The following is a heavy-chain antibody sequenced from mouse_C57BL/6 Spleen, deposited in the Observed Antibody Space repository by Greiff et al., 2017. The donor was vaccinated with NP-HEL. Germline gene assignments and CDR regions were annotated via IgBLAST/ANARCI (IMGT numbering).Heavy chain of an antibody. Sequence: QVQLQQPGTELVKPGASVKLSCKASGYTFTSYWMHWVKQRPGQGLEWLGNINPSNGGTNYNEKFKSKATLTVDKSSSTAYMQLSSLTSEEAEVYYCAKSDNYGSSYYFDYWGQGTTLTVSS. J-gene: IGHJ2*01. CDR3: AKSDNYGSSYYFDY. D-gene: IGHD1-1*01. V-gene: IGHV1-53*01. CDR2: INPSNGGT. CDR1: GYTFTSYW.